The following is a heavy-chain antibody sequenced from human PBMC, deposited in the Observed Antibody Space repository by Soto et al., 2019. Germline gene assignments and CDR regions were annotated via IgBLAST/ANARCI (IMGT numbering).Heavy chain of an antibody. V-gene: IGHV1-8*01. J-gene: IGHJ5*02. CDR3: AKFGTAGYSGYDCVIWFDP. D-gene: IGHD5-12*01. CDR1: GYTFTSYD. Sequence: ASVKVSCKASGYTFTSYDINWVRQATGQGLEWMGWMNPNSGNTGYAQKFQGRVTMTRNTSISTAYMELSSLRSEDTAVYYCAKFGTAGYSGYDCVIWFDPWGQGTLVTVSS. CDR2: MNPNSGNT.